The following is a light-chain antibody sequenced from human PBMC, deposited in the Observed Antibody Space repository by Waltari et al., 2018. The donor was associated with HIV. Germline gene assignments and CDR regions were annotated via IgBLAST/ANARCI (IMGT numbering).Light chain of an antibody. CDR2: NTN. V-gene: IGLV1-40*01. CDR3: QSSDSTLSGSV. J-gene: IGLJ2*01. CDR1: RSNIGTHH. Sequence: QSVLTQPPSVSGAPGQRVTLSCTGSRSNIGTHHVHWYQQLPGTAPRLLIYNTNSRPSGVPDRFSGSKSGTSASLAINGLQAEDEADYYCQSSDSTLSGSVFGGGTKLTVL.